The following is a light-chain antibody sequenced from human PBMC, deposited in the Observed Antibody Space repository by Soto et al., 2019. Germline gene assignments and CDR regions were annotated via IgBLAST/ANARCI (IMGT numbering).Light chain of an antibody. Sequence: QSALTQPASVSGSPGQSITISCTGTSSDVGGHNYVSWYQQHPGTAPKLMIYEVTNRPSGVSNRFYGSKSGNTASLTISGLQAEDEADYYCSSYTSSTTLDVVFGGGTKVTVL. J-gene: IGLJ2*01. V-gene: IGLV2-14*01. CDR3: SSYTSSTTLDVV. CDR2: EVT. CDR1: SSDVGGHNY.